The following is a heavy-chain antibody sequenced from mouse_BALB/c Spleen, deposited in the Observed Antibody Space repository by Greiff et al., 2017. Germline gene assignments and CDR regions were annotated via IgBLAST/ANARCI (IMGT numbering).Heavy chain of an antibody. V-gene: IGHV2-6-7*01. CDR1: GFSLTGYG. J-gene: IGHJ3*01. Sequence: QVQLKQSGPGLVAPSQSLSITCTVSGFSLTGYGVNWVRQPPGKGLEWLGMIWGDGSTDYNSALKSRLSISKDNSKSQVFLKMNSLQTDDTARYYCARGGGNSPAWFAYWGQGTLVTVSA. CDR3: ARGGGNSPAWFAY. CDR2: IWGDGST. D-gene: IGHD2-1*01.